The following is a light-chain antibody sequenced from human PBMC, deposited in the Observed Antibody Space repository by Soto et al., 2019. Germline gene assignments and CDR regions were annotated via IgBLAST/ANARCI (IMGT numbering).Light chain of an antibody. V-gene: IGKV1-39*01. Sequence: DIQMTQSPSSLSASVGDRVTISCRASQSISSYLNLYQHKPGKAPKLLIYAASSLQSGVPSRFSGSGSGTDFTLTISRLQPEDFATYYCQQSYSAPRTFGGGTQVEI. CDR3: QQSYSAPRT. J-gene: IGKJ4*01. CDR2: AAS. CDR1: QSISSY.